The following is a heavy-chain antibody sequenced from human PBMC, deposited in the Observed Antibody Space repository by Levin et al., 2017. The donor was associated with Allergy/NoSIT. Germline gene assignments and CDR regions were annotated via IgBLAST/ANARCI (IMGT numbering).Heavy chain of an antibody. J-gene: IGHJ4*02. D-gene: IGHD5-24*01. CDR3: ARWGYIGTSRQYYFDY. CDR2: IWYDGSNK. CDR1: GFSFNGYG. Sequence: HPGGSLRLSCAASGFSFNGYGMHWVRQAPGKGLEWVAVIWYDGSNKYYADSVKGRFTISRDNSDNTLYLQLNSLRAEDTAVYYCARWGYIGTSRQYYFDYWGQGTLITVSS. V-gene: IGHV3-33*01.